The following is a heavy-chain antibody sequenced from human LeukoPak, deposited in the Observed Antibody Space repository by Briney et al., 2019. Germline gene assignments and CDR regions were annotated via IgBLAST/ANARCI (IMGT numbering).Heavy chain of an antibody. CDR3: ATSYYYGSGSPRGY. CDR1: GFTFDDYG. J-gene: IGHJ4*02. Sequence: GGSLRLSCAASGFTFDDYGMSWVRHAPGKGLEWVSGINWNGGSIVYTDSVKGRFTISRDNAKNSLHLLMNSLRVEDTALYYCATSYYYGSGSPRGYWGQGTLVTVSS. V-gene: IGHV3-20*04. CDR2: INWNGGSI. D-gene: IGHD3-10*01.